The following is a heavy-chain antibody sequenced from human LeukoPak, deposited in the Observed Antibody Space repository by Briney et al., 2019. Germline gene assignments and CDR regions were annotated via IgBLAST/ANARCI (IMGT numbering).Heavy chain of an antibody. V-gene: IGHV3-9*01. Sequence: PGGSLRLSCAASGFTFSDYAMHWVRQAPGKGLEWVSGIRWDSSSIGYADSVKGRFTISRDNAKSAPYMQMNSLRAEDTALYYCAKAFERRVYYCGMDLWGQGTTVTVTS. J-gene: IGHJ6*02. CDR1: GFTFSDYA. D-gene: IGHD1-1*01. CDR3: AKAFERRVYYCGMDL. CDR2: IRWDSSSI.